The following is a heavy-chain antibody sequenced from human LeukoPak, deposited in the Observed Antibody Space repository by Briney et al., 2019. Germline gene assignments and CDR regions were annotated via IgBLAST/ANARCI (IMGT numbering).Heavy chain of an antibody. V-gene: IGHV4-34*01. D-gene: IGHD3-10*01. Sequence: SETLSLTCAVYGGTFSGYYWSWIRQPPGKGLEWIGEINHSGSTNYNPSLKSRVTISVDTSKNQFSLKLSSVTAADTAVYYCARGRAGSGSYYIINDYWGQGTLVTVSS. CDR2: INHSGST. CDR3: ARGRAGSGSYYIINDY. CDR1: GGTFSGYY. J-gene: IGHJ4*02.